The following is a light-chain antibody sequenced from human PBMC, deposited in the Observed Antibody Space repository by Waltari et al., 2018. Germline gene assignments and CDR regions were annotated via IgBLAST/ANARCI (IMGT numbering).Light chain of an antibody. J-gene: IGKJ1*01. Sequence: EVVLTQSPDTLSLSPGERATLSCRASQSVGRSLAWYQQKPGQAPRLLIYDASIRDTGIADRFSGSGSGTDFSLTISRLEPEDFAVYYCQKYRSLPATFGQGTKVEIK. CDR2: DAS. CDR1: QSVGRS. CDR3: QKYRSLPAT. V-gene: IGKV3-20*01.